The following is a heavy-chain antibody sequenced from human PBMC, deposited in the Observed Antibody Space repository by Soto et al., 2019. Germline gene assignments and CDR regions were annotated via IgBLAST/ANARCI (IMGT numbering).Heavy chain of an antibody. J-gene: IGHJ4*02. D-gene: IGHD2-2*01. CDR3: ARGEIVPAATGQVASGESYFFDY. Sequence: QVQLVQSGAEVKKPGSSVKVSCKASGGTFSSHAFSWVRQAPGQGLEWMGGIIPIFGTTNFAQKFQGRVTITADESTSTAYMELSSLRSEDTAVYYCARGEIVPAATGQVASGESYFFDYWGQGTLVTVSA. V-gene: IGHV1-69*12. CDR1: GGTFSSHA. CDR2: IIPIFGTT.